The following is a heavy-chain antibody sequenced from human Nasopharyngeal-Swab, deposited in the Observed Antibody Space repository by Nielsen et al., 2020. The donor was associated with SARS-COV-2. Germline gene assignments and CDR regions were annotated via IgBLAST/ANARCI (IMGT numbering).Heavy chain of an antibody. Sequence: GGSLRLSCAASGFTFSSYAMSWVRQAPGKGLEWVSAISGSGGSTYYADSVKGRLTISRDNSKNTLYLQMNSLRAEDTAVYYCAKEGGWEYSSSWSDYWGQGTLVTVSS. CDR2: ISGSGGST. J-gene: IGHJ4*02. V-gene: IGHV3-23*01. D-gene: IGHD6-13*01. CDR3: AKEGGWEYSSSWSDY. CDR1: GFTFSSYA.